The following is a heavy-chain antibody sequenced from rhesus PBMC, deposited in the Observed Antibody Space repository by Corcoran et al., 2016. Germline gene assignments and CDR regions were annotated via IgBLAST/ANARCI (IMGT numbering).Heavy chain of an antibody. CDR1: GFTCSGSE. V-gene: IGHV3-115*02. J-gene: IGHJ3*01. Sequence: EVQLAESGGGLVQPGGSLRPPGAFTGFTCSGSEMHWVRQAPGKGLESVSFIAGDNSNAVYADSVKGRFTISRDNAKNSVSLQMNSLRVEDTAVYYCARFQGTTYVSSAFDFWGRGLRVTVFS. CDR3: ARFQGTTYVSSAFDF. CDR2: IAGDNSNA. D-gene: IGHD1-44*01.